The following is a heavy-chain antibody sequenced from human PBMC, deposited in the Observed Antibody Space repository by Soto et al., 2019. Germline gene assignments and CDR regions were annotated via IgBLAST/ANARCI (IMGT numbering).Heavy chain of an antibody. V-gene: IGHV1-46*02. Sequence: QEQPVQSGAEVKEPGASVKVSCKASGYTFNNYYIHWVRQAPGQGLEWMAIINPMGGSTNYSQEFQGRVTLTSDTSTSTVYMELSSLRFEDTALFYCARDLAAGDLWGQGTLVTVSS. D-gene: IGHD6-13*01. J-gene: IGHJ4*02. CDR1: GYTFNNYY. CDR2: INPMGGST. CDR3: ARDLAAGDL.